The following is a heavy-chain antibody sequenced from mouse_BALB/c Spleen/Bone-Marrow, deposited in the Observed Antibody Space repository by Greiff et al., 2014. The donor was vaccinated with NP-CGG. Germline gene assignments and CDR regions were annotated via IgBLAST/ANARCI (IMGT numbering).Heavy chain of an antibody. V-gene: IGHV7-3*02. Sequence: EVMLVESGGGLVQPGGSLRLSCATSGFTFTDYYMNWVRQPPGKALEWLGFIRNKANGYTTEYSASVKGRFTISRDNSQNILYLQMNTLRAEDSAAYYCARDKGRGFFDYWGQGTLLTVSS. D-gene: IGHD1-1*02. CDR2: IRNKANGYTT. CDR1: GFTFTDYY. J-gene: IGHJ2*01. CDR3: ARDKGRGFFDY.